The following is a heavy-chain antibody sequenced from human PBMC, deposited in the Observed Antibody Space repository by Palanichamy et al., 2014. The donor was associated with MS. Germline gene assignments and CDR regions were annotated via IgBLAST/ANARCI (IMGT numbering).Heavy chain of an antibody. J-gene: IGHJ6*02. D-gene: IGHD2-15*01. CDR3: SRVSSWYFYPMDI. V-gene: IGHV1-69*09. CDR1: GVTSNSYA. CDR2: IIPVLGIA. Sequence: QVQLVQSGPEVKKPGSSVKVSCQASGVTSNSYAISWVRQAPGQGLEWMGRIIPVLGIATYAQKFQGRVTITADKSTTTAYMELISLRSEDTAMYYCSRVSSWYFYPMDIWGQGTTVTVSS.